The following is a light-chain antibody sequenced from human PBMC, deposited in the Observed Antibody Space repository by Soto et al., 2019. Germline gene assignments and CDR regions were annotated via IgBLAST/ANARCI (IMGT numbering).Light chain of an antibody. CDR1: QSVSSSY. CDR3: QQYSSSPLT. V-gene: IGKV3-20*01. J-gene: IGKJ4*01. CDR2: GAS. Sequence: EIVLTQSPGTLSLSPGERATLSCRASQSVSSSYLAWYQQKPGQAPRLLIYGASSRATGIPDRFSGSGTGTDFTLTISRLEPEDFAAYHCQQYSSSPLTFGGGTKVDIK.